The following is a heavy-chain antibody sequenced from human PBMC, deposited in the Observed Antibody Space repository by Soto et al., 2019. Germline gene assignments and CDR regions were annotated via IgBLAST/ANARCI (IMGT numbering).Heavy chain of an antibody. Sequence: GASVKVSCKASGYTFTIYYMHWVRQAPGQGLEWVGRIDPSGGSTSYSPKLQGRVTMTRDTSTSTVYVELSSLRSDDTAVYYCARPDSSGFYCDAWGQGTQVTVSS. CDR2: IDPSGGST. J-gene: IGHJ5*02. V-gene: IGHV1-46*03. D-gene: IGHD6-19*01. CDR3: ARPDSSGFYCDA. CDR1: GYTFTIYY.